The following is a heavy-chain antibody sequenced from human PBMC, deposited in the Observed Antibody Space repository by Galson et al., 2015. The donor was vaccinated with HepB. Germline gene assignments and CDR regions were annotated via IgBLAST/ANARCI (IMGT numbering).Heavy chain of an antibody. J-gene: IGHJ4*02. D-gene: IGHD4-17*01. CDR1: GFTFSSYA. Sequence: SLRLSCAASGFTFSSYAMSWVRQAPGKGLEWVSSISTSAGSSYYGDSVKGRFTISRDNSKNTLYLRMNSLRAEDTAVYYCARSTVTPLTIFEYWGQGTLVTVSS. V-gene: IGHV3-23*01. CDR3: ARSTVTPLTIFEY. CDR2: ISTSAGSS.